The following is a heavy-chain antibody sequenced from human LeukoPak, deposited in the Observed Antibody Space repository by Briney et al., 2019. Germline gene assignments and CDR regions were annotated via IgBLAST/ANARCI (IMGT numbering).Heavy chain of an antibody. CDR1: GGSFSGYY. D-gene: IGHD3-9*01. V-gene: IGHV4-34*01. CDR2: INHSGST. J-gene: IGHJ5*02. Sequence: ASETLSLTCAVYGGSFSGYYWSWIRQPPGKGLEWIGEINHSGSTNYNPSLKSRVTISVDTSKNQFSLKLSSVTAADTAVYYCARGPQGRYFDWIHPNANWFDPWGQGTLVTVSS. CDR3: ARGPQGRYFDWIHPNANWFDP.